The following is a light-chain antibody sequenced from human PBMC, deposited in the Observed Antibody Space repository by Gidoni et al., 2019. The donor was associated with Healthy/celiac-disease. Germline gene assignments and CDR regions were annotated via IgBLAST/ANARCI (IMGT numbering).Light chain of an antibody. CDR1: QGISSY. CDR3: QQYYSYPRT. CDR2: AAS. Sequence: QSPSSFSASTGDRVTITCRASQGISSYLAWYQQKPGKAPKLLIYAASTLQSGVPSRFSGSGSGTDFTLTISCLQSEDFATYYCQQYYSYPRTFXXXTKVEIK. J-gene: IGKJ1*01. V-gene: IGKV1-8*01.